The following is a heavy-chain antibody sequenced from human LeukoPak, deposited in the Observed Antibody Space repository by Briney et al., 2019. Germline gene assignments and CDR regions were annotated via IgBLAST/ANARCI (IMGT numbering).Heavy chain of an antibody. J-gene: IGHJ3*02. V-gene: IGHV3-21*01. CDR2: ISSSSSYI. D-gene: IGHD3-9*01. CDR3: ARSLTGYYPDAFDI. Sequence: PGGSLRLSCAAFGFTFSSYSMNWVRQAPGKGLEWVSSISSSSSYIYYADSVKGRFTISRDNAKNSLYLQMNSLRAEDTAVYYCARSLTGYYPDAFDIWGQGTMVTVSS. CDR1: GFTFSSYS.